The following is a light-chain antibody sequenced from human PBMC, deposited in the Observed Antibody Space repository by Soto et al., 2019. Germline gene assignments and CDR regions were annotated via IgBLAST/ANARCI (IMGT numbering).Light chain of an antibody. V-gene: IGKV3-11*01. CDR3: QQRSDCPLT. Sequence: EIVLTQSPATLSLSPGERATLSCRASQSVSSYLAWYQQKPGQAPRLLIYDASNRATGIPARFSGSGSGTDFTLTISSLEPADFAGDYCQQRSDCPLTFGGGTKVEIK. CDR2: DAS. J-gene: IGKJ4*01. CDR1: QSVSSY.